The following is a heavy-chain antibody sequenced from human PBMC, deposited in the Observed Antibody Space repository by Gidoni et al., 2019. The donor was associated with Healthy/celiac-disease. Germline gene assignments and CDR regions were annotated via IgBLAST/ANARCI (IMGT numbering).Heavy chain of an antibody. CDR2: IFSNDEK. D-gene: IGHD6-13*01. CDR3: ARIQGRIAAAGIPGYFDY. Sequence: QVTLKESGPVLVKLTDTLTLPCTVSGFPLRTASLGVSWIRQPPGKALEWLAHIFSNDEKSYSTSLKSRVTSSKDTSKSQVVLTMNNMDPVDTATYYCARIQGRIAAAGIPGYFDYWGQGTLVTVSS. J-gene: IGHJ4*02. CDR1: GFPLRTASLG. V-gene: IGHV2-26*01.